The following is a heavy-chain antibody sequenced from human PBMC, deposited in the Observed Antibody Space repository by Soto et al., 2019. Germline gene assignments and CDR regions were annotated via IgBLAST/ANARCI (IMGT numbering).Heavy chain of an antibody. V-gene: IGHV4-59*01. J-gene: IGHJ3*02. CDR1: GGSISSYY. CDR3: AGLGYCSSTSCYDGGDSFDI. CDR2: IYYSGST. D-gene: IGHD2-2*01. Sequence: SETLSLTCTVSGGSISSYYWSWIRQPPGKGLEWIGYIYYSGSTNYNPSLKSRVTISVDTSKNQFSLKLSSVTAADTAVYYCAGLGYCSSTSCYDGGDSFDIWGQGTMVSVS.